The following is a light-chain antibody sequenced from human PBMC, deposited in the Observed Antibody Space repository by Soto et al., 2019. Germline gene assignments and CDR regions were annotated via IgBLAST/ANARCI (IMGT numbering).Light chain of an antibody. Sequence: EIVLTQSPATLSLSPGERATLSCRASQSVSSYLAWYQQKPGQAPRLLIYDASNSATGIPARFSGSGSGTDFTLTISSLEPEDFAVYYCQQRSNWSTFGQGTRLAI. J-gene: IGKJ5*01. CDR2: DAS. CDR3: QQRSNWST. V-gene: IGKV3-11*01. CDR1: QSVSSY.